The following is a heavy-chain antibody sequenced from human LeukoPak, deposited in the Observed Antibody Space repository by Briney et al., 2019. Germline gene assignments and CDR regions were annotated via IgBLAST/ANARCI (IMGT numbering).Heavy chain of an antibody. V-gene: IGHV3-23*01. CDR3: AKAGIGADGAGFLCEY. Sequence: GGSLRLSCAASGFTFSSYAMSWVRQAPGKGLEWVSAISGSGGSTYYADSVKGRFTISRDNSKNTLYLQMSSLRVEDTGIYYCAKAGIGADGAGFLCEYWGQGTLVTVSS. CDR2: ISGSGGST. CDR1: GFTFSSYA. J-gene: IGHJ4*02. D-gene: IGHD1-1*01.